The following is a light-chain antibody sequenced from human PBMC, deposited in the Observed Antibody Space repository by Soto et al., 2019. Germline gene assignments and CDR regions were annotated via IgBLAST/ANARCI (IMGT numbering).Light chain of an antibody. CDR1: QSISSY. Sequence: DIQMTQSPSSLSASVGDRVTITCRASQSISSYLNWYQQKPGKAPKLLIYAASSLQSGVPSRFSVSGSGKEFTLTISSLQPEDFANYYCQQSYSTPRTFGQGTKVEIK. CDR3: QQSYSTPRT. J-gene: IGKJ1*01. CDR2: AAS. V-gene: IGKV1-39*01.